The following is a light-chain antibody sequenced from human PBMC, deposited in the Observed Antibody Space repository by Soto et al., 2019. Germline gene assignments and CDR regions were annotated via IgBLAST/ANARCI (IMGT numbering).Light chain of an antibody. J-gene: IGKJ5*01. CDR1: RSVSSY. V-gene: IGKV3-11*01. CDR3: QQHANWPPIT. CDR2: DAS. Sequence: PGESAPLSFMATRSVSSYLAWYQQKPGQAPRLLIYDASSRPTDIPARFSGSGSGTDFTLTISSLEPEDFAVYYCQQHANWPPITFGQGTRLEI.